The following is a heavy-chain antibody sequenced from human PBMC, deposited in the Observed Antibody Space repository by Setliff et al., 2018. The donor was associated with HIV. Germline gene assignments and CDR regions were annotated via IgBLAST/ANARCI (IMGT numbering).Heavy chain of an antibody. CDR2: IKSKTDGGTT. Sequence: PGGSLRLSCAASGFTFTSYWMIWVRQAPGKGLEWVGHIKSKTDGGTTDYAAPVKGRFTISRDDSKTTLYLQMNSLKTEDTAVYYCTTEDPWLRFGHWGQGTLVTVSS. CDR3: TTEDPWLRFGH. J-gene: IGHJ5*02. V-gene: IGHV3-15*01. D-gene: IGHD5-12*01. CDR1: GFTFTSYW.